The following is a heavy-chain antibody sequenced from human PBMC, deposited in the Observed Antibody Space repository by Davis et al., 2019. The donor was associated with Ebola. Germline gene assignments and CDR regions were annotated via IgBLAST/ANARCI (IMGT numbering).Heavy chain of an antibody. V-gene: IGHV1-69*04. CDR2: IIPILGIA. CDR1: GGTFSSYA. Sequence: SVKVSCRASGGTFSSYAISWVRQAPGQGLEWMGRIIPILGIANYAQKFQGRVTITADKSTSTAYMELSSLRSEDTAVYYCARDRTAMVGRDGMDVWGQGTTVTVSS. J-gene: IGHJ6*02. D-gene: IGHD5-18*01. CDR3: ARDRTAMVGRDGMDV.